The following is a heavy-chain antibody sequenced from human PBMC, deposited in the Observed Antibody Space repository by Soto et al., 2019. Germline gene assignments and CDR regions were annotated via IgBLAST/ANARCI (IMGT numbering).Heavy chain of an antibody. V-gene: IGHV3-33*01. CDR1: GFTFSSYG. D-gene: IGHD1-7*01. J-gene: IGHJ5*02. CDR2: IWYDGSNK. Sequence: QVQLVESGGGVVQPGRSLRLSCAASGFTFSSYGMHWVRQAPGKWLEWVAVIWYDGSNKYYADSVKGRFTISRDNSKNTLYLQMNSLRAEDTAVYYCARGQAITGTTAGWFDPWGQGTLVTVSS. CDR3: ARGQAITGTTAGWFDP.